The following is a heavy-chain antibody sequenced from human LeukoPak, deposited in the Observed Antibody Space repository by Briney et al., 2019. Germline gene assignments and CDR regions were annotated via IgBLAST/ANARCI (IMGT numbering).Heavy chain of an antibody. Sequence: GGSLRLSCAASGFTFSSYAMSWVRQAPGKGLEWVSAISGSGGSTYYADSVKGRFTISRDNSKNTLYLQMNSLRAEDTAVYYCARGIVDLVSWEPYQHWGQGTLVTVSS. CDR3: ARGIVDLVSWEPYQH. CDR1: GFTFSSYA. CDR2: ISGSGGST. J-gene: IGHJ1*01. V-gene: IGHV3-23*01. D-gene: IGHD1-26*01.